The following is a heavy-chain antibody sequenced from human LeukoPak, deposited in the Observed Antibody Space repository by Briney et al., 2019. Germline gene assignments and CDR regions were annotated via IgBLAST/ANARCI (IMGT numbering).Heavy chain of an antibody. J-gene: IGHJ4*02. CDR3: AKDYRPKYYYDSSGYFDY. D-gene: IGHD3-22*01. CDR1: GFTFSSYA. Sequence: VGSLRLSCAASGFTFSSYAMSWVRQAPGKGLEWVSAISGSGGSTYYAGSVKGRFTISRDNSKNTLYLQMNSLRAEDTAVYYCAKDYRPKYYYDSSGYFDYWGQGTLVTVSS. V-gene: IGHV3-23*01. CDR2: ISGSGGST.